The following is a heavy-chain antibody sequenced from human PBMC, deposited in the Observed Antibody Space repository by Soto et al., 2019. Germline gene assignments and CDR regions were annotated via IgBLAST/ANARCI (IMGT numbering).Heavy chain of an antibody. J-gene: IGHJ4*02. Sequence: PGGSLRLSCAASGFAFSVYPMHWVRQAPGKGLVWVSRINNDGSSTDYADSVRGRFTISRDNAKNTLFLQMNSLRAEDTAVYYCARDWAPSYWGQGTLVTVS. D-gene: IGHD7-27*01. V-gene: IGHV3-74*01. CDR1: GFAFSVYP. CDR2: INNDGSST. CDR3: ARDWAPSY.